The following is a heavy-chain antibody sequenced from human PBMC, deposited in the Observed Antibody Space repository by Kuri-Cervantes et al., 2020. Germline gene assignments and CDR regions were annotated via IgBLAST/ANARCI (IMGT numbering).Heavy chain of an antibody. V-gene: IGHV3-74*01. CDR1: GFTFSSYW. J-gene: IGHJ2*01. CDR2: INSDGSST. Sequence: GESLKISCAASGFTFSSYWMHWVRQAPGKGLVWVSRINSDGSSTSYADSVKGRFTISRDNVKNTLYLQMNSLRAEDTAVYYCARDRAVYGNWYFDLWGRGTLVTVSS. D-gene: IGHD2/OR15-2a*01. CDR3: ARDRAVYGNWYFDL.